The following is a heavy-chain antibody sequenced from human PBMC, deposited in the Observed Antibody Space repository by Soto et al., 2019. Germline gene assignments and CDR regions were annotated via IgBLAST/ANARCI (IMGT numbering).Heavy chain of an antibody. CDR2: IYYSGST. J-gene: IGHJ4*02. CDR1: GGSISSYY. CDR3: ARGGIYGDFDY. Sequence: SETLSLTCTVSGGSISSYYWSWIRQPPGKGLEWIGYIYYSGSTNYNPSLKSRVTISVDTSKNQFSLKLSSVTAADTAVYYCARGGIYGDFDYWGQGTLVTVSS. D-gene: IGHD4-17*01. V-gene: IGHV4-59*01.